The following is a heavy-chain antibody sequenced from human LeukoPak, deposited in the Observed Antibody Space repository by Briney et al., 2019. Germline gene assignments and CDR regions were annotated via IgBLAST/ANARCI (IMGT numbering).Heavy chain of an antibody. V-gene: IGHV4-59*08. CDR1: GGSISSYY. J-gene: IGHJ4*02. Sequence: SETLSLTCTVSGGSISSYYWSWIRQPPGKGLEWIGYIYYSGSTNYNPSLKSRVTISVDTSKNQFSLKLSSVTAADTAVYYCARHFAIGSSWPYYFDYWGQGTLVTASS. CDR3: ARHFAIGSSWPYYFDY. CDR2: IYYSGST. D-gene: IGHD6-13*01.